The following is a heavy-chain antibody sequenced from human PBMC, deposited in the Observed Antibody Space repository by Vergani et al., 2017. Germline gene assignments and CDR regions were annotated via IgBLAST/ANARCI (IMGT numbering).Heavy chain of an antibody. CDR1: GGSFSAYY. V-gene: IGHV4-34*01. Sequence: QVQLQQWGAGLLKPSETLSLTCAVYGGSFSAYYWSWIRQPPGKGLEWIGEINHSGSTNYNPSLKSRVTISVDTSKNQFSLKLSSVTAADTAVYYCARHDFWSGYGFDPWGQGTLVTVSS. CDR3: ARHDFWSGYGFDP. J-gene: IGHJ5*02. D-gene: IGHD3-3*01. CDR2: INHSGST.